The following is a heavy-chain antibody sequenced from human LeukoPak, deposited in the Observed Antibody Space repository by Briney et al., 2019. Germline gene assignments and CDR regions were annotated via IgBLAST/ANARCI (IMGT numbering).Heavy chain of an antibody. CDR2: IVVGSGNT. CDR1: GFTFTSSA. Sequence: ASVKVSCRASGFTFTSSAMQWVRQARGQRLEWIGWIVVGSGNTNYAQKFQERVTITRDMSTSTAYMELSSLRSEDTAVYYCAADPGWSHNWFDPWGQGTLVTVSS. V-gene: IGHV1-58*02. D-gene: IGHD6-19*01. J-gene: IGHJ5*02. CDR3: AADPGWSHNWFDP.